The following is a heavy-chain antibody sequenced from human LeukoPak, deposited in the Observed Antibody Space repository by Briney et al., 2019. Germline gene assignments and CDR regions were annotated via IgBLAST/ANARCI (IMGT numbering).Heavy chain of an antibody. CDR3: ARARTYNSGWYVFDY. J-gene: IGHJ4*02. D-gene: IGHD6-19*01. CDR2: ISSGGSTT. CDR1: GFTVSSNY. V-gene: IGHV3-48*02. Sequence: GGSLRLSCAASGFTVSSNYMSWVRQAPGKGLEWVSYISSGGSTTYYADSVKGRFTISRDNAKNSLYLQMNSLRDEDTAVYYCARARTYNSGWYVFDYWGQGTLVTVSS.